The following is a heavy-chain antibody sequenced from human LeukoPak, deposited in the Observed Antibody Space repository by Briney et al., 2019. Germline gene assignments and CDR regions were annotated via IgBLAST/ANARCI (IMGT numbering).Heavy chain of an antibody. V-gene: IGHV5-51*01. CDR3: ATYDLSVAGPLDI. J-gene: IGHJ3*02. CDR2: IYPGDSDT. CDR1: GYSFTSYW. D-gene: IGHD6-19*01. Sequence: GKSLQISCQGSGYSFTSYWIGWVRQMPGKGLEWMGIIYPGDSDTRYSPSFQGQVTISADKSISTAYLQWSSLKASDTAMYYCATYDLSVAGPLDIWGQGTMVTVS.